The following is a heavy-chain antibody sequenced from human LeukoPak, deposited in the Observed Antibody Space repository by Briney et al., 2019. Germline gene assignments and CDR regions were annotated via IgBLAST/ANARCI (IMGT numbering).Heavy chain of an antibody. D-gene: IGHD3-3*01. CDR1: GGSISSYY. CDR3: ARSPWSGYYRSTGDY. J-gene: IGHJ4*02. Sequence: SETLSLTCTVSGGSISSYYWSWIRQPPGKGLEWIGEINHSGSTNYNPSLKSRVTISVDTSKNQFSLKLSSVTAADTAVYYCARSPWSGYYRSTGDYWGQGTLVTVSS. V-gene: IGHV4-34*01. CDR2: INHSGST.